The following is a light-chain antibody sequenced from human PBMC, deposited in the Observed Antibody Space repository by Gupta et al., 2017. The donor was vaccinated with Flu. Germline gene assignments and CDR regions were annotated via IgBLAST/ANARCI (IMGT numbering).Light chain of an antibody. Sequence: EIVLTQSPPTLSLSPGERATLSCRASQSISTYLAWYQQKPGQAPRLLIYDASNRATGIPVRFSGSGSGTDFTLTISSLEPEDFAVYYCQQRSNWRYSFGQGTKLEIK. CDR3: QQRSNWRYS. V-gene: IGKV3-11*01. J-gene: IGKJ2*03. CDR1: QSISTY. CDR2: DAS.